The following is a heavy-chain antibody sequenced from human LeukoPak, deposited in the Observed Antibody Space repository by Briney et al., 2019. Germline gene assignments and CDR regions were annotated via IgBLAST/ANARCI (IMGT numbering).Heavy chain of an antibody. CDR1: GFTFSSYT. D-gene: IGHD4-17*01. CDR2: INSRGSST. CDR3: AKERQTGDYFTSDY. V-gene: IGHV3-23*01. J-gene: IGHJ4*02. Sequence: GGSLRLSCAASGFTFSSYTMSWVRQAPGEGLKWLSAINSRGSSTYYAGSVKDRFTISRDNSENTLYLQMNSLTVDDTAVYFCAKERQTGDYFTSDYWGQGTLVTVSS.